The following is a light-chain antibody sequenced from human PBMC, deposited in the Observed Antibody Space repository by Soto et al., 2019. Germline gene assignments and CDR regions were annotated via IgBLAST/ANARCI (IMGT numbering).Light chain of an antibody. Sequence: QSVLTQPASVSGSPGQSITISCTGASSDVGDYKYVSWYQQHPGKAPKLLIYEVSHRPAGVSNRFSGSNSGNTASLTISGLQDEDEADYYCNSYQTRITTGVFGRGTKGTV. CDR3: NSYQTRITTGV. CDR1: SSDVGDYKY. CDR2: EVS. J-gene: IGLJ1*01. V-gene: IGLV2-14*01.